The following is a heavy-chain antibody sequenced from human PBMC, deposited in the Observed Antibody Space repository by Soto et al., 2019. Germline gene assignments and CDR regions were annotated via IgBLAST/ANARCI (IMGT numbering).Heavy chain of an antibody. V-gene: IGHV4-30-2*01. CDR3: ARGPPFGH. J-gene: IGHJ5*02. Sequence: SSETLSLTCAVSGGSISSGGYSWTWIRQPPGKGLEWIGYIYHSGSTYYNPSLKSRVTISVDRSKNQFSLKLSSVTAADTAVYYCARGPPFGHWGQGTLVTVSS. CDR2: IYHSGST. CDR1: GGSISSGGYS.